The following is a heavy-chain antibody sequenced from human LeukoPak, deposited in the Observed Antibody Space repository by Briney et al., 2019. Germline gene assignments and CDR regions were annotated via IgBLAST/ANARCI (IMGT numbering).Heavy chain of an antibody. J-gene: IGHJ5*02. D-gene: IGHD3-10*01. CDR2: IIPILGIA. Sequence: ASVKVSCKASGGTFSSYAISWVRQAPGQGLEWMGRIIPILGIANYAQKFQGSVTITADKSTSTAYMELSSLRSEDTAVYYCARDISPVVTMVRGVRFDPWGQGTLVTVSS. CDR1: GGTFSSYA. CDR3: ARDISPVVTMVRGVRFDP. V-gene: IGHV1-69*04.